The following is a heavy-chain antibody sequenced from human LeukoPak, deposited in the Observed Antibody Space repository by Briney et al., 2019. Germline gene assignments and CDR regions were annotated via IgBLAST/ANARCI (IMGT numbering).Heavy chain of an antibody. CDR1: GYTFTSYD. CDR2: MNPNSGNT. V-gene: IGHV1-8*01. Sequence: ASVKVSCKASGYTFTSYDINWVRQATGQGLEWMGWMNPNSGNTGYAQKFQGRVTMTRNTSISTAYMELSSLRSEDTAVYYCARRATITKAPPDFWGQGTLVTVSS. J-gene: IGHJ4*02. D-gene: IGHD5-12*01. CDR3: ARRATITKAPPDF.